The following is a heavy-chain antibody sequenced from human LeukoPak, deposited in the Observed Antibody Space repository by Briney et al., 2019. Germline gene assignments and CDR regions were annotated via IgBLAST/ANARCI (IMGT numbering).Heavy chain of an antibody. J-gene: IGHJ4*02. D-gene: IGHD2-2*01. V-gene: IGHV3-74*01. Sequence: GGSLRLSCAAIGFTSNYWMHWVRQAPGKGLVWVSRISGDGSTTFYADSVKGRFTISRDNSKNTLYLQMNSLRAEDTAVYYCARDRGAIAYFDYWGQGTLVTVSS. CDR1: GFTSNYW. CDR2: ISGDGSTT. CDR3: ARDRGAIAYFDY.